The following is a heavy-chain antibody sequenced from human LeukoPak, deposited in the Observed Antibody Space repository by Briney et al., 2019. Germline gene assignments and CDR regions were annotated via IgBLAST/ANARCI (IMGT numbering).Heavy chain of an antibody. CDR2: IYPRDGST. CDR1: GCTFTSNY. Sequence: ASVKVSCKASGCTFTSNYIHWVRRAPGQGLEWVGMIYPRDGSTSYAQKFQGRVTVTRDTSTSTVHMELSGLRSEDTAVYYCARDQEGFDYWGQGTLVTVSS. CDR3: ARDQEGFDY. V-gene: IGHV1-46*01. J-gene: IGHJ4*02.